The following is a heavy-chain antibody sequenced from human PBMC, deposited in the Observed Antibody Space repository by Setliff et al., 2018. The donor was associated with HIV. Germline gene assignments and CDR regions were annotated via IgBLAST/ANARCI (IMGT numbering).Heavy chain of an antibody. V-gene: IGHV4-4*02. D-gene: IGHD2-2*01. CDR1: GASISSGNW. Sequence: PSETLSLTCAVSGASISSGNWWSWVRQSPGKGLEWIGEIFHTGSTNYNPSLKSRVTISVDTSKNHFSLTVSSLTAADTALYFCARLMPNWDYFDYWGQGTQVTVSS. CDR2: IFHTGST. CDR3: ARLMPNWDYFDY. J-gene: IGHJ4*02.